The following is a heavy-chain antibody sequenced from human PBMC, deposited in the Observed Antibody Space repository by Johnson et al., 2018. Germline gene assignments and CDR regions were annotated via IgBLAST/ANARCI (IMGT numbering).Heavy chain of an antibody. J-gene: IGHJ6*02. CDR3: ASTILGENYAMDV. CDR2: IIPIFGSG. Sequence: QVQLVESGAEVKKPGSSVKVSCKASGGTFSSYGINWVRQAPGQGLEWMVGIIPIFGSGKYAQKFQGRITITEDESTTSANMELSSLRSEDTAVYYCASTILGENYAMDVWGQGTTVTVSS. D-gene: IGHD3-3*01. CDR1: GGTFSSYG. V-gene: IGHV1-69*01.